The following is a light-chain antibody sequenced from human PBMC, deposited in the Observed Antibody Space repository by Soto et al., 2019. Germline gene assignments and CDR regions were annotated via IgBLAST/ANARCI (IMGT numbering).Light chain of an antibody. CDR2: GVY. CDR1: QSVSSN. CDR3: QQYGSSPLFA. V-gene: IGKV3D-15*02. Sequence: EIVMTQSPTILSVSPGERATLSCRASQSVSSNLAWYQQKPGQAPRLLIYGVYTRAPGIPARFSGSGSGTEFTLTISSLQSEDFAVYYCQQYGSSPLFAFGPGTEVDLK. J-gene: IGKJ3*01.